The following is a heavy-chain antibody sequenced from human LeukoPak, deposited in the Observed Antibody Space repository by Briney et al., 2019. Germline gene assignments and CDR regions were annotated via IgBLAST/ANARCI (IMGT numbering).Heavy chain of an antibody. J-gene: IGHJ3*02. D-gene: IGHD4-23*01. V-gene: IGHV3-23*01. Sequence: GGSLRLSCAASGLTFSTYGMNCVRQAPGKGLEWVSAITGSGGNKYYADSVKGRFTVSKDNSKNTLFLQMKSLRADDTAVYYCAKVRSPTVVTQLNAFDIWGQGTMVTVSS. CDR2: ITGSGGNK. CDR3: AKVRSPTVVTQLNAFDI. CDR1: GLTFSTYG.